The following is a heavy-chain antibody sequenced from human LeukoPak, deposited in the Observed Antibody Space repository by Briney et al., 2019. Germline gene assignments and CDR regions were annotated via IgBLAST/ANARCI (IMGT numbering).Heavy chain of an antibody. V-gene: IGHV4-30-2*01. CDR3: ARGDYYDSSGCYYFDY. D-gene: IGHD3-22*01. J-gene: IGHJ4*02. CDR1: GGSISSGGYP. Sequence: PSQTLSLTCAVSGGSISSGGYPWSWIRQPPGKGLEWIGYIYHSGSTYYNPSLKSRVTISVDRSKNQFSLKLSSVTAADTAVYYCARGDYYDSSGCYYFDYWGQGTLVTVSS. CDR2: IYHSGST.